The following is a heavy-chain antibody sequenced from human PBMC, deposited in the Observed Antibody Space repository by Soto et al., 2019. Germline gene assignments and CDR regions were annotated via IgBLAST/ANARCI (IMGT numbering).Heavy chain of an antibody. J-gene: IGHJ6*02. D-gene: IGHD3-10*01. V-gene: IGHV1-8*01. CDR1: GYTFTSYD. CDR2: MNPNSGNT. CDR3: AREWVLGSGLEGGMDV. Sequence: QVQLVQSGAEVKKPGASVKVSCKASGYTFTSYDINWVRQATGQGLEWMGWMNPNSGNTGYAQKFQGRGTMTRNTSISTAYMELSSLRSEDTAVYYCAREWVLGSGLEGGMDVWGQGTTVTVSS.